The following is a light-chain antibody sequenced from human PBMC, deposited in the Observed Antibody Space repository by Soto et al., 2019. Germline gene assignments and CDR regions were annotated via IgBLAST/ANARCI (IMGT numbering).Light chain of an antibody. V-gene: IGLV2-14*01. J-gene: IGLJ3*02. CDR1: SSDVGGYNY. CDR2: QVT. CDR3: SSYTRSNTWV. Sequence: QSALTQPASVSGSPGQSITISCTGTSSDVGGYNYVSWYQQHPDKAPKLMIYQVTNRPSGVSDRFSGSKSGNTASLTIFGLQSEDEADYYCSSYTRSNTWVFGGGTKLTVL.